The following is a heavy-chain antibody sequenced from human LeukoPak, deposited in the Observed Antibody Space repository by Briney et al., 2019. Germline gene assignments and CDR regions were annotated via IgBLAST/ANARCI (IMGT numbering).Heavy chain of an antibody. CDR1: GFTFSSYE. CDR2: ISSSGSTI. J-gene: IGHJ4*02. D-gene: IGHD6-13*01. V-gene: IGHV3-48*03. CDR3: AGEGIAAAGPGIDY. Sequence: GGSPRLSSAASGFTFSSYEMNWVRQAPGKGLEWVSYISSSGSTIYYADSVKGRFTISRDNAKNSLYLQMNSLRAEDTAVYYCAGEGIAAAGPGIDYWGQGTLVTVSS.